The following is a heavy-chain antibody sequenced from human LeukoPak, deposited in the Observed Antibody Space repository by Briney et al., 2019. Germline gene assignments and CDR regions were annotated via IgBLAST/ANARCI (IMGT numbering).Heavy chain of an antibody. CDR2: IWYDGSNK. CDR3: ARDSLYYYDSSGYHAIDY. Sequence: GRSLRLSCAASGFTFSSYGMHWVRQAPGKGLEWVAVIWYDGSNKYYADSVKGRFTISRDNSKNTLYLQMNSLRAEDTAVYYCARDSLYYYDSSGYHAIDYWGQGTLVTVSS. J-gene: IGHJ4*02. CDR1: GFTFSSYG. D-gene: IGHD3-22*01. V-gene: IGHV3-33*01.